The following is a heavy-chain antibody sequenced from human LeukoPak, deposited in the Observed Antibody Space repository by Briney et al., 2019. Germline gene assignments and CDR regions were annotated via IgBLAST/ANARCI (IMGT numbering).Heavy chain of an antibody. V-gene: IGHV1-2*06. CDR2: INPNSGGT. CDR3: ARSVRGDYVWGSYRQGSDY. J-gene: IGHJ4*02. D-gene: IGHD3-16*02. Sequence: ASVKVSCKASGYTFTGYYMHWVRQAPGQGLEWMGRINPNSGGTNYAQKFQGRVTMTRDTSISTAYMELSRLRSDDTAVYYCARSVRGDYVWGSYRQGSDYWGQGTLVTVSS. CDR1: GYTFTGYY.